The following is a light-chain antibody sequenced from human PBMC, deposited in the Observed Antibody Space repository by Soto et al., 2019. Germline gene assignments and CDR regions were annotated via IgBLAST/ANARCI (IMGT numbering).Light chain of an antibody. V-gene: IGKV3-20*01. CDR3: QQYASSPVT. Sequence: EIVLTQSPGTLSLSPGERATLSCRASQTVSSSFLAWYQQTPGQAPRLLIYAASSRATGIPDRFTGSASGTDFTLTISRLQPEDFALYFCQQYASSPVTFGGGTKVDIK. J-gene: IGKJ4*01. CDR2: AAS. CDR1: QTVSSSF.